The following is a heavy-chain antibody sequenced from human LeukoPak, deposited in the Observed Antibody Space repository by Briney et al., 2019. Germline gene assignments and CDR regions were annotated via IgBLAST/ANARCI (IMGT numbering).Heavy chain of an antibody. CDR2: MNQAGSEK. CDR1: GFTFSSYG. CDR3: ARDGQPFDS. J-gene: IGHJ4*02. D-gene: IGHD6-13*01. Sequence: PGGSLRLSCAASGFTFSSYGMSWVRQAPGKGLEWVANMNQAGSEKYYVDSVKGRFTISRDNAKNSLSLQMNSLRAEDTAVYYCARDGQPFDSWGQGTLVTVSS. V-gene: IGHV3-7*04.